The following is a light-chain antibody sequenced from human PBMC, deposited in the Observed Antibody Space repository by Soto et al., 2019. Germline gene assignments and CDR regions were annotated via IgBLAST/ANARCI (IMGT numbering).Light chain of an antibody. CDR2: EGS. CDR1: SSDVGSYNL. V-gene: IGLV2-23*03. J-gene: IGLJ2*01. Sequence: QSALTQPASVSGSPGQSITISCTGTSSDVGSYNLVSWYQQHPRKAPKLMIYEGSKRPSGVSNRFSGSKSGNTASLTISGLQAEDEADYYCCSYAGSRSFVVFGGGTKLTVL. CDR3: CSYAGSRSFVV.